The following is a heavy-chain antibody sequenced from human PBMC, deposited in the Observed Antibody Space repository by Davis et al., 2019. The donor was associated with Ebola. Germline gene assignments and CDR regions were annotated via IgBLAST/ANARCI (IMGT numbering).Heavy chain of an antibody. CDR1: GFTFSGSA. J-gene: IGHJ4*02. CDR2: IRSKANSYAT. Sequence: GESLKISCAASGFTFSGSAMHWVRQASGKGLEWVGRIRSKANSYATAYAASVKGRFTISRDDSKNTAYLQMNSLKTEDTAVYYCTSPYDVYEIWSQGTLVTVSS. CDR3: TSPYDVYEI. D-gene: IGHD3-3*01. V-gene: IGHV3-73*01.